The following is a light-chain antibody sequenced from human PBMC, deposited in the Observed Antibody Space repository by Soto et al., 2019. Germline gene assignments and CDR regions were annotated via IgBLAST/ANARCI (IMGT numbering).Light chain of an antibody. CDR3: LQFHNWPLS. CDR1: QSISSN. CDR2: DAS. J-gene: IGKJ4*01. V-gene: IGKV3-15*01. Sequence: ILMTQSPATLSVSQVERATLSCGASQSISSNLAWYQQKPGQAPRLLIDDASTRAAGIPARFNGGGSGTEFTLTISSLQSEDFALYYCLQFHNWPLSFGGGTKVDIK.